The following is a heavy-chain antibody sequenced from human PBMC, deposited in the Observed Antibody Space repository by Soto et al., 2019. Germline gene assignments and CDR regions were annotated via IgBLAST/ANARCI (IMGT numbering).Heavy chain of an antibody. CDR2: ISGIDSST. CDR1: GFTFSAYA. CDR3: ARVGAVVANKPLDP. J-gene: IGHJ5*02. V-gene: IGHV3-23*01. Sequence: EVQLLESGGGLVQPGGSLRLSCAASGFTFSAYAMIWVRQAPGKGLEWVSSISGIDSSTYYADSVKGRFTISRDNSKSTLYLQMNSLRAEDTAVYYCARVGAVVANKPLDPWGQGTLVTVSS. D-gene: IGHD6-19*01.